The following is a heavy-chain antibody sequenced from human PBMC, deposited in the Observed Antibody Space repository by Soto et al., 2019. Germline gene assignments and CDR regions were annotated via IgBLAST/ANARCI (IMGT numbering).Heavy chain of an antibody. V-gene: IGHV4-39*01. Sequence: SETLSLTCTVSSGSISSTIYSWDWIRQPPGKGLEWIGSIYYSGSTYYNPSLKSRVTISVDTSKNQFSLKLSSVTAADTAVYYCARQHIVVVPAAKGINWFDPWGQGTLVTVSS. J-gene: IGHJ5*02. D-gene: IGHD2-2*01. CDR3: ARQHIVVVPAAKGINWFDP. CDR2: IYYSGST. CDR1: SGSISSTIYS.